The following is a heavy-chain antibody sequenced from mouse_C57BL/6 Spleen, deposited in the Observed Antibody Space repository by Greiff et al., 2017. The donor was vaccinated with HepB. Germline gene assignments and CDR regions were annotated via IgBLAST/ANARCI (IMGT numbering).Heavy chain of an antibody. CDR1: GYTFTSYT. CDR3: ARSDFYAEAMDY. V-gene: IGHV1-4*01. D-gene: IGHD1-1*01. CDR2: INPSSGYT. Sequence: VQLQQSGAELARPGASVKMSCKASGYTFTSYTMHWVKQRPGQGLEWIGYINPSSGYTKYNQKFKDKATLTADKSSSTAYMQLSSLTSEDSAVYYCARSDFYAEAMDYWGQGTSVTVSS. J-gene: IGHJ4*01.